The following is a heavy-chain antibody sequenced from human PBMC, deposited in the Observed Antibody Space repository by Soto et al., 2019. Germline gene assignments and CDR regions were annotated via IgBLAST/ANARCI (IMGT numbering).Heavy chain of an antibody. Sequence: QVELVQSGAEVKKPGASVKVSCKFSGYTLTELSMHWVRQAPGKGLEWMGVFDAEDGAASYAQNFQGRVTMTVDTSTDTAYMEVTSLRSEDTAVYYCATDLFPDYADAWVTFRPADYWGQGTQVTVSS. CDR1: GYTLTELS. J-gene: IGHJ4*02. V-gene: IGHV1-24*01. CDR3: ATDLFPDYADAWVTFRPADY. D-gene: IGHD3-16*02. CDR2: FDAEDGAA.